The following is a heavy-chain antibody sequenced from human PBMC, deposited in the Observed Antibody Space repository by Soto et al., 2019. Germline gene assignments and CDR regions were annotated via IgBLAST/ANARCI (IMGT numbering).Heavy chain of an antibody. CDR1: GFTFSSYW. J-gene: IGHJ5*02. CDR3: ARGGFRQWLLDH. D-gene: IGHD6-19*01. V-gene: IGHV3-74*01. Sequence: EVQLVESGGGSGQPGGSLSLSCAASGFTFSSYWIHWVRQVPGKGLVWVSRINTDGTTTNYADSVQGRFTISRDNAKNRVYLRINSLRAEDTAVYYCARGGFRQWLLDHWGQGTLVTVSS. CDR2: INTDGTTT.